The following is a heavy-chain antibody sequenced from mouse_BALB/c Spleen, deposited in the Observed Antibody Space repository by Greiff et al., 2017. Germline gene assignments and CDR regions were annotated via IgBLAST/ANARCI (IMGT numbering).Heavy chain of an antibody. Sequence: EVMLVESGGGLVQPWGSLCLSCATSGFTFTAYYMSWVRQPPGKALVWLGFIRNKANGYTTEYSASVRGRFTISRDNSQSILYLQMNTLRAEDSATYYGAREMLDYWGQGTTLTVSS. CDR1: GFTFTAYY. CDR2: IRNKANGYTT. J-gene: IGHJ2*01. V-gene: IGHV7-3*02. CDR3: AREMLDY.